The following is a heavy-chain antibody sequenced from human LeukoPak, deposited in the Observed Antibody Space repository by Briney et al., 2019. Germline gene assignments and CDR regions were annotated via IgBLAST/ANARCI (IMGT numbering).Heavy chain of an antibody. CDR1: GYTFTSYY. CDR2: INPSGGST. Sequence: ASVKVSCKASGYTFTSYYMHWVRQAPGQGLEWMGIINPSGGSTSYAQKFQGRVTMTRDTSTSTVYMELSSLRSEDTAVYYCARDRRQWELLWLFDYWGQGTLVTVPS. V-gene: IGHV1-46*03. D-gene: IGHD1-26*01. CDR3: ARDRRQWELLWLFDY. J-gene: IGHJ4*02.